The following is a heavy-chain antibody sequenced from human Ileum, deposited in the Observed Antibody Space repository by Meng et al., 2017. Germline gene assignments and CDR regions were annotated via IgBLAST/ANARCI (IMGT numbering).Heavy chain of an antibody. Sequence: VRLAGACLRLVRHSGALSLTSDGSGVAISSACGWRWVRQPPGKGLEWIGEIFKSRSTNSNPSLTSRVSISVDKSKNHPSLSLSSVTAADTAVYYCANAAAYHLDIWGQGALVTVSS. D-gene: IGHD6-25*01. J-gene: IGHJ4*02. CDR3: ANAAAYHLDI. V-gene: IGHV4-4*02. CDR1: GVAISSACG. CDR2: IFKSRST.